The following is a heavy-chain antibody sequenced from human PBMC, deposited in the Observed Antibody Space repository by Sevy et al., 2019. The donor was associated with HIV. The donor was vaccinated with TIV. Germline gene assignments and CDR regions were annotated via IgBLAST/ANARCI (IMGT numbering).Heavy chain of an antibody. J-gene: IGHJ4*02. CDR3: ARGSTSWYDY. D-gene: IGHD2-8*01. V-gene: IGHV1-18*01. CDR2: MSPYNGNK. Sequence: ASVKVSCKASGYTFTTYNIVWVRQAPGQGLEWLAWMSPYNGNKNYAQRVQGRVTMTTDTFTDTVFLELRSLEFDDTATYYCARGSTSWYDYWGQGTLVTVSS. CDR1: GYTFTTYN.